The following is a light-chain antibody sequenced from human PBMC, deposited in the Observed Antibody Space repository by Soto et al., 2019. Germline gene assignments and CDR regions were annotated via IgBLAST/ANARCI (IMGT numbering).Light chain of an antibody. CDR3: QQYNDWYT. J-gene: IGKJ2*01. CDR2: SAS. CDR1: QNVFTN. Sequence: EIVMTQSPATLSVSPGERVTVSCRASQNVFTNLAWYQQKHGQAPRLLMYSASTRANGVPARFTGSGSGTEFTLTISSLQSEDFAIYYCQQYNDWYTFGQGTKREIK. V-gene: IGKV3-15*01.